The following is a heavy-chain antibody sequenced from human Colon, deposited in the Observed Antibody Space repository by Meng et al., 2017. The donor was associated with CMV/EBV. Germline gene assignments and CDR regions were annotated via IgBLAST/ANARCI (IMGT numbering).Heavy chain of an antibody. V-gene: IGHV3-7*01. CDR3: VRYENLQHGMDV. D-gene: IGHD1-1*01. J-gene: IGHJ6*02. CDR2: IKEDGRGQ. CDR1: GFSFRGSA. Sequence: GESLKISCAASGFSFRGSAMSWVRQAPGKGLEWVANIKEDGRGQWYVDSVKGRFTISRDNARKSLYLQMNSLRAEDTAVYYCVRYENLQHGMDVWGQGTTVTVSS.